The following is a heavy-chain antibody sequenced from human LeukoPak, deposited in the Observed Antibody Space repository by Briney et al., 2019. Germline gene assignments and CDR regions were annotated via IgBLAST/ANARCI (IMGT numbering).Heavy chain of an antibody. V-gene: IGHV3-7*01. CDR3: ARDANYYDSRGENYFNC. D-gene: IGHD3-22*01. CDR2: IKRDGSDT. CDR1: RFAFSSYW. Sequence: GGSLRLSCAASRFAFSSYWMSWVRQAPGKGLEWVANIKRDGSDTYYVDSVKGRFTISRDNAKNSLYLQLNGLRAEDTAVYYCARDANYYDSRGENYFNCWGQGTLVTVSS. J-gene: IGHJ4*02.